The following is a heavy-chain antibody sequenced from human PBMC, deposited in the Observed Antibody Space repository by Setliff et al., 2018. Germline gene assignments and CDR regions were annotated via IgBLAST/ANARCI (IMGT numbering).Heavy chain of an antibody. D-gene: IGHD4-4*01. Sequence: ASVKVSCKTSGYGFTSHYFHWLRQAPGQGLEWMGIVNPSGGKTTLSQKFQGRVTVTRDTSTSTLYMELRSLRSEDTAVYYCARDQNRYSATPSFDYWGQGTLVTVSS. J-gene: IGHJ4*02. CDR2: VNPSGGKT. CDR3: ARDQNRYSATPSFDY. CDR1: GYGFTSHY. V-gene: IGHV1-46*01.